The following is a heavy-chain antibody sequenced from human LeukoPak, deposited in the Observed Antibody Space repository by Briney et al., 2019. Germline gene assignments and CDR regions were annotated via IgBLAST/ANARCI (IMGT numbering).Heavy chain of an antibody. J-gene: IGHJ4*02. V-gene: IGHV1-18*01. CDR2: ISAYNGNT. D-gene: IGHD5-18*01. CDR1: GYTFTSYG. CDR3: ARDRRGSGYSYGYYFDY. Sequence: ASVKVSCKASGYTFTSYGISWVRQAPGQGLEWMGWISAYNGNTNYAQKLQGRVTMTTDTSTSTAYMELRSLRSDDTAVYYCARDRRGSGYSYGYYFDYWGQGTLVPVSS.